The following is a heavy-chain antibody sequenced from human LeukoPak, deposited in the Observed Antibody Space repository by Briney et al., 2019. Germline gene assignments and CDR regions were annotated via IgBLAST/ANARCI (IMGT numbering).Heavy chain of an antibody. CDR1: GYSFTSYW. V-gene: IGHV5-51*01. J-gene: IGHJ4*02. CDR2: IYPSDSDT. CDR3: ARRTVRGVISSPFVY. Sequence: GESLKISCKGSGYSFTSYWIDWVRQMPGKGLEWMGIIYPSDSDTRYSPSFQGQVTISADKSTSTAYLQWNSLKASDTAMYYCARRTVRGVISSPFVYWGQGTLVTVSS. D-gene: IGHD3-10*01.